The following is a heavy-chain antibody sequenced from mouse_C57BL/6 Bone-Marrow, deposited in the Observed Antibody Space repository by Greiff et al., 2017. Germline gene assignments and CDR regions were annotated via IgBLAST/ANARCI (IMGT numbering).Heavy chain of an antibody. Sequence: VQLQQSGAELVKPGASVKLSCKASGYTFTEYTIHWVKQRSGQGLEWIGWFYPGSGSLKYNEKFNGKATLTADKSSSPVYMELSRLTSEDSAVDFCARHERSHYYFDYWGQGTTLTVSS. CDR3: ARHERSHYYFDY. J-gene: IGHJ2*01. V-gene: IGHV1-62-2*01. CDR2: FYPGSGSL. CDR1: GYTFTEYT.